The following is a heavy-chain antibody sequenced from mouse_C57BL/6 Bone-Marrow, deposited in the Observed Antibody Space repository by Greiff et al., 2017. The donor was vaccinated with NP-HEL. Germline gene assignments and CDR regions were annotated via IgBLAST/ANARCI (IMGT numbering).Heavy chain of an antibody. CDR2: IYPRGGST. CDR1: GYTFTSYD. Sequence: QVQLQQSGPELVKPGASVKLSCKASGYTFTSYDINWVKQRPGQGLEWIGWIYPRGGSTKYNEKFKGKATLTVDTSSSTAYMELHSLTSEDSAVYFCARSRTAQATREIDYWGQGTTLTVSS. J-gene: IGHJ2*01. V-gene: IGHV1-85*01. CDR3: ARSRTAQATREIDY. D-gene: IGHD3-2*02.